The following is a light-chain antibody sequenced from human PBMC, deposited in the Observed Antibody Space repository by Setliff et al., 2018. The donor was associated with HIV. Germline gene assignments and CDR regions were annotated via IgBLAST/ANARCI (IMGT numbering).Light chain of an antibody. CDR3: SSYTSSSTYV. CDR2: DVS. J-gene: IGLJ1*01. CDR1: SSDVGGYNY. V-gene: IGLV2-14*01. Sequence: QSVLTQPASVSGSPEQSITISCTGTSSDVGGYNYVSWYQQHPGKAPKLMIYDVSKRPSGVSNRFSGSKSGNTASLTISGLQAEDEADYYCSSYTSSSTYVFGTGTKVTV.